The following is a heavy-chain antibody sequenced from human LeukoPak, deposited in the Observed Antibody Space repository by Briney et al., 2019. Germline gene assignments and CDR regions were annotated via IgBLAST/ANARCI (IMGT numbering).Heavy chain of an antibody. V-gene: IGHV4-39*01. J-gene: IGHJ6*03. Sequence: PSETLSLTCSVSGGSISSSGYYWNRIRQPPGKGLEWVGSIYYSGTTYYNSSLKSRVTISEDTSKNRFSLMLTSVTAADTAVYYCARQVSDYFYYYIDVWGEGTTVIVSS. CDR1: GGSISSSGYY. CDR2: IYYSGTT. CDR3: ARQVSDYFYYYIDV.